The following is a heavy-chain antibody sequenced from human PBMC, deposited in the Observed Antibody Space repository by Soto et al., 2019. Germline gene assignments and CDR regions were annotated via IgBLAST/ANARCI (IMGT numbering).Heavy chain of an antibody. Sequence: EVQLVESGGDLAEPGGSLRLSCAASGFTVSNAWMNWVRQAPGKGLEWVGSIKSEGGGGTTDYTAPVKGRFTVSRDDSENTVYLQMNSLKTEDTVVYYCVADLPDKAVGDFDYWGQGTLVTVST. V-gene: IGHV3-15*07. CDR3: VADLPDKAVGDFDY. D-gene: IGHD6-19*01. CDR2: IKSEGGGGTT. J-gene: IGHJ4*02. CDR1: GFTVSNAW.